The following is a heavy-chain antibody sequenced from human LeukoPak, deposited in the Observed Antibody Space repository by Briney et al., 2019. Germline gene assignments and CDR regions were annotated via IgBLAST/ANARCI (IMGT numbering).Heavy chain of an antibody. Sequence: SETLSLTCTVSGGSIISGGYYCSWIRQHPGKGLEWIGYIYYSGSTYYNPSLKSRVTISVDTSKNQFSLKLSSVTAADTAVYYCARDRIVGAPGAYYYYMDVWGKGTTVTVSS. J-gene: IGHJ6*03. CDR3: ARDRIVGAPGAYYYYMDV. CDR2: IYYSGST. CDR1: GGSIISGGYY. V-gene: IGHV4-31*03. D-gene: IGHD1-26*01.